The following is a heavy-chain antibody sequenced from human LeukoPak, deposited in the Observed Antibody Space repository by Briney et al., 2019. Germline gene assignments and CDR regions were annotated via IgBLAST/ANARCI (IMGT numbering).Heavy chain of an antibody. D-gene: IGHD2-2*02. Sequence: ASVKVSCKASGYTFTSYYLHWVRQAPGQGLEWMGVIRPLSGVTIYAQKFQGRVVLTRDTSTSTAYMELRSLRSDDTAVYYCARVGEDIVVVPAAIKVAFDIWGQGTMVTVSS. J-gene: IGHJ3*02. V-gene: IGHV1-46*01. CDR3: ARVGEDIVVVPAAIKVAFDI. CDR2: IRPLSGVT. CDR1: GYTFTSYY.